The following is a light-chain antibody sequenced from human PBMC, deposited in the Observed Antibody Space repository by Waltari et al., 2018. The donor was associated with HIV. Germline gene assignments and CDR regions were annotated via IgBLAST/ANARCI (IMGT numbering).Light chain of an antibody. CDR1: SSDVGGYNY. Sequence: QSALTQPASVSGSPGQSITISCTGTSSDVGGYNYVSWYQQHSGKAPKLMIYEVSSRPSWVSKRCSGSKSGNTASLTISGLQAEDEADYYCSSYTSSSTPYVVFGGGTKLTVL. J-gene: IGLJ2*01. CDR2: EVS. CDR3: SSYTSSSTPYVV. V-gene: IGLV2-14*01.